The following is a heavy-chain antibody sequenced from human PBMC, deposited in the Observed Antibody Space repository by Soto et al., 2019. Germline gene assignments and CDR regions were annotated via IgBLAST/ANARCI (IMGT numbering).Heavy chain of an antibody. J-gene: IGHJ5*02. CDR2: MNPHSGHT. D-gene: IGHD2-2*01. CDR3: ASDMSTT. CDR1: GYTFTSHD. Sequence: QVQLVQSGAEVKKPGASVKVXCXAXGYTFTSHDINWMRQATGQGLEWMGWMNPHSGHTNYAQKFQGRVTMTRDTSISTAYMELTSLRSEDTAVYYCASDMSTTWGQGTLVTVSS. V-gene: IGHV1-8*01.